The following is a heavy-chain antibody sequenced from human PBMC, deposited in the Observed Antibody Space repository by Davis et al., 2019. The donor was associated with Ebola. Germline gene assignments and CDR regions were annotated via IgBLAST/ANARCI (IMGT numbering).Heavy chain of an antibody. CDR2: VYSSGST. CDR1: GGSISSGGYS. Sequence: SETLSRTCAVSGGSISSGGYSWSWIRQPPGKRLEWIGFVYSSGSTYYNPSLESRVTISVDTSKNQFSLKLSSVTAADTAVYYCARAFLWFGESTSVYGMDVWGQGTTVTVSS. CDR3: ARAFLWFGESTSVYGMDV. J-gene: IGHJ6*02. D-gene: IGHD3-10*01. V-gene: IGHV4-30-4*07.